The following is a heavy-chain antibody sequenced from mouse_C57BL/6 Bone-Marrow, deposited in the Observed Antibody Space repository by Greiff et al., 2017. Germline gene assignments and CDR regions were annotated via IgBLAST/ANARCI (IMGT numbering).Heavy chain of an antibody. CDR1: GFNIKDDY. CDR3: TIYYYGSY. CDR2: IEPENGDT. D-gene: IGHD1-1*01. Sequence: EVQLQQSGAELVRPGASVKLSCTASGFNIKDDYMHWVKQRPEQGLEWIGWIEPENGDTEYASKFQGKATITADTSSNTAYLQLSSLTSEDTAVYYCTIYYYGSYWGQGTTLTVSS. V-gene: IGHV14-4*01. J-gene: IGHJ2*01.